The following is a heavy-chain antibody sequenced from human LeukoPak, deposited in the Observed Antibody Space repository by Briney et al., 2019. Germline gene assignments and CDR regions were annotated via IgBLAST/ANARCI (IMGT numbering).Heavy chain of an antibody. J-gene: IGHJ4*02. V-gene: IGHV4-39*07. D-gene: IGHD4-17*01. CDR1: GGSISSGGYY. CDR2: INHSGSA. CDR3: ARGQGTVTTH. Sequence: SETLSLTCTVSGGSISSGGYYWTWIRQPPGKGLEWIGEINHSGSANYNPSLKSRVTISLDTSKNQFSLKLSSVTAADTAVYYCARGQGTVTTHWGQGTLVTVSS.